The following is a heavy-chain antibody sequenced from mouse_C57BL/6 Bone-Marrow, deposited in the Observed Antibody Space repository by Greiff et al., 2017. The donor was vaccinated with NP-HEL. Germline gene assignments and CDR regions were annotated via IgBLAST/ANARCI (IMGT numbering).Heavy chain of an antibody. J-gene: IGHJ4*01. Sequence: VQLQQSGAELVRPGASVKLSCTASGFNIKDDYMHWVKQRPEQGLEWIGWIDPENGDTEYASKFQGKATITADTSSNTAYLQLSSLTSEDTAVYYCTLYYYGSSYGYAMDYWGQGTSVTASS. V-gene: IGHV14-4*01. D-gene: IGHD1-1*01. CDR3: TLYYYGSSYGYAMDY. CDR1: GFNIKDDY. CDR2: IDPENGDT.